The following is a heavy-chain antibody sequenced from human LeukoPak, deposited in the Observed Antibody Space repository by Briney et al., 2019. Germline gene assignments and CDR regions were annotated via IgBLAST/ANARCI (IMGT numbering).Heavy chain of an antibody. Sequence: PSETLSLTCAVSGYSISSGYYWGWIRQPPGKGLEWIGSIYHSGSTYYNPSLKSRATISVDTSKNQFSLKVNSVTAADTAVYYCARVPESVGINYFDSWGQGTLVTVSS. V-gene: IGHV4-38-2*01. CDR1: GYSISSGYY. D-gene: IGHD1-26*01. CDR3: ARVPESVGINYFDS. J-gene: IGHJ4*02. CDR2: IYHSGST.